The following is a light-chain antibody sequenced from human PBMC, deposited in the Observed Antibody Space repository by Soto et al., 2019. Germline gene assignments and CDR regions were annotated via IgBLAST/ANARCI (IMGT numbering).Light chain of an antibody. J-gene: IGLJ1*01. CDR1: SSNIGAGYD. CDR3: QSYDISLSGSV. CDR2: ANI. V-gene: IGLV1-40*01. Sequence: QPVLTQPPSVSGAPGQRVTISCTGSSSNIGAGYDVHWYQQLPGTAPKLLIYANINRPSGVPDRFSGSKSGTLASLAITGLQAEDEADYFCQSYDISLSGSVFGSGTKVTVL.